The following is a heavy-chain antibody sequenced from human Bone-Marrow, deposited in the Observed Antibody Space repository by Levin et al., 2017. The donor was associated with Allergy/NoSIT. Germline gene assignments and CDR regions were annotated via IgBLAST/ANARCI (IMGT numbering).Heavy chain of an antibody. Sequence: SETLSLTCTVSGVSITRGNYYWSWIRQPAGKGLEWIGHIYTSGNTNYNPSLKSRSTISVDTSKNQFSLKLRSVTAADTAVYYCARVLQYYYYYTDVWGKGTTVTVSS. D-gene: IGHD5-24*01. CDR1: GVSITRGNYY. CDR3: ARVLQYYYYYTDV. J-gene: IGHJ6*03. V-gene: IGHV4-61*09. CDR2: IYTSGNT.